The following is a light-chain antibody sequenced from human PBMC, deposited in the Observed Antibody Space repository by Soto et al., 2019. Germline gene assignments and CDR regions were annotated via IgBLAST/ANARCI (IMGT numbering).Light chain of an antibody. CDR1: QGISNY. CDR2: AAS. V-gene: IGKV1-27*01. Sequence: DIQMTQSPSSLSASVGDRVTISCRASQGISNYLAWYQQKPGKAPRLLIYAASSLQSGVSFRFTGSGSGTDFTLTISSLQPEVVETYYCQNYNWPPFTFGPGPKVDIK. J-gene: IGKJ3*01. CDR3: QNYNWPPFT.